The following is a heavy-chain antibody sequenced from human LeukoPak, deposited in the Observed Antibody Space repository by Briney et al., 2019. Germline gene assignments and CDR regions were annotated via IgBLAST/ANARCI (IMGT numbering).Heavy chain of an antibody. CDR1: GFMFSSYT. J-gene: IGHJ4*02. CDR3: ATDGGPAYSSSWYLY. CDR2: ISSSSSYI. D-gene: IGHD6-13*01. Sequence: GGSLRLSCAASGFMFSSYTINWVRQAPGKGLEWVSFISSSSSYIYYADSVKGRFTISRDNAKNSLYLQMNSLRAEDTAVYYCATDGGPAYSSSWYLYWGQGSLVTVSS. V-gene: IGHV3-21*01.